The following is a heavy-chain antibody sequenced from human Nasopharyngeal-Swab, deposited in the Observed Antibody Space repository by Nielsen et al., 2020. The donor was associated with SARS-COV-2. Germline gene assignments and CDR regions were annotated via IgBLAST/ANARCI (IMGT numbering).Heavy chain of an antibody. CDR3: ARGPHRRITIFGVVIESYYYGMDV. Sequence: SQTLSLTCAVYGGSFSGYYWSWIRQPPGKGLEWIGEINHSGSTNYNRSLKSRVTISVETSKTQFSLKLTSVTAADTAVYYCARGPHRRITIFGVVIESYYYGMDVWGQGTTVTVSS. D-gene: IGHD3-3*01. V-gene: IGHV4-34*01. CDR1: GGSFSGYY. CDR2: INHSGST. J-gene: IGHJ6*02.